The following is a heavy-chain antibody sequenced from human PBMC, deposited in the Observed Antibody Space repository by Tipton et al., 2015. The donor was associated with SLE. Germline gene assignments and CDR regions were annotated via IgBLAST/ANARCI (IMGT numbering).Heavy chain of an antibody. CDR3: ARHDSSPAAFDI. V-gene: IGHV4-38-2*01. J-gene: IGHJ3*02. CDR2: ITPSGST. D-gene: IGHD3-16*01. Sequence: TLSLTCAVSDYSISSVYYWGWIRQHPGKGLEWIGEITPSGSTNCNPSLKSRVTISVDTSKNQFSLKLSSVTAADSAGYYCARHDSSPAAFDIWGQGTMVTVSS. CDR1: DYSISSVYY.